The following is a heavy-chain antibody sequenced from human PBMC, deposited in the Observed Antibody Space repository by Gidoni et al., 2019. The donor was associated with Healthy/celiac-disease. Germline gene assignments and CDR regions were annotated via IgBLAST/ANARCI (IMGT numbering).Heavy chain of an antibody. Sequence: GKGLEWIGEINHSGSTNYNPSLKSRVTISVDTSKNQFSLKLSSVTAADTAVYYCARGLLGYDPRGGYYYYYMDVWGKGTTVTVSS. D-gene: IGHD5-12*01. CDR2: INHSGST. V-gene: IGHV4-34*01. J-gene: IGHJ6*03. CDR3: ARGLLGYDPRGGYYYYYMDV.